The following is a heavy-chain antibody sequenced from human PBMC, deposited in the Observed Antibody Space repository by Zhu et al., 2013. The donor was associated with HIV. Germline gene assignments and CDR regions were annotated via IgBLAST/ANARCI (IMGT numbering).Heavy chain of an antibody. CDR3: ARGGDIVVVVAGTRLNYYYGMDV. V-gene: IGHV1-18*04. D-gene: IGHD2-15*01. CDR2: ISAYTGKT. CDR1: GYTFTGYY. J-gene: IGHJ6*02. Sequence: QVQLVQSGAEVKKPGSSVKVSCKASGYTFTGYYMHWVRQAPGQGLEWMGWISAYTGKTNYAQKFQDRVTMTTDTSTSTAYMELRNLRSDDSAVYYCARGGDIVVVVAGTRLNYYYGMDVWGQGTTVTVSS.